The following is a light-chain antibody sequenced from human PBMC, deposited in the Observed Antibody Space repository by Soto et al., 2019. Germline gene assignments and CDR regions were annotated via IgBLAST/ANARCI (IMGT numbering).Light chain of an antibody. J-gene: IGKJ1*01. Sequence: DIQMTQSPSTLSASVGDRVTITCRASQSITDWLAWYQQKPGKAPKFLIYKASNLEGGVPSRFSVSGSGTEFTLTISSVQPDYVATDYGQYGYNYSWTFGQGTKVEIK. CDR1: QSITDW. CDR3: QYGYNYSWT. CDR2: KAS. V-gene: IGKV1-5*03.